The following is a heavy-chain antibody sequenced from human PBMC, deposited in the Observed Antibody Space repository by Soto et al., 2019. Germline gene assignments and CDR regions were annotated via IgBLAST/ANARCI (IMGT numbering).Heavy chain of an antibody. J-gene: IGHJ5*02. CDR3: ARPRYSSSYNWFDP. Sequence: SETLSLTCTVSGGSISSSSYYWGWIRQPPGKGLEWIGSIYYSGSTYYNPSLKSRVTISVDTPKNQFSLKLSSVTAADTAVYYCARPRYSSSYNWFDPWGQGTLVTVSS. CDR2: IYYSGST. CDR1: GGSISSSSYY. D-gene: IGHD6-6*01. V-gene: IGHV4-39*01.